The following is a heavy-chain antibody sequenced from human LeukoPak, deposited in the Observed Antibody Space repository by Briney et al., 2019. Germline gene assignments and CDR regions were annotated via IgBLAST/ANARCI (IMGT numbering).Heavy chain of an antibody. CDR1: GFTFSSYA. D-gene: IGHD3-22*01. Sequence: GGSLRLSCAASGFTFSSYAMSWVRQAPGKRLEWVSGISTSGGSSSYADSVKGRFTISRDNPRNTLYMQMNGLRAEDTALYYCAIMHPYYDGSGYWVQWGQGTLVTVSS. J-gene: IGHJ4*02. V-gene: IGHV3-23*01. CDR2: ISTSGGSS. CDR3: AIMHPYYDGSGYWVQ.